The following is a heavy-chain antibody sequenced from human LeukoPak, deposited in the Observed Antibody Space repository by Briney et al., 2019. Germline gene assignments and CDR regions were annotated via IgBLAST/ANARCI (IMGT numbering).Heavy chain of an antibody. D-gene: IGHD6-19*01. CDR1: GGSISSYY. V-gene: IGHV4-59*01. J-gene: IGHJ5*02. Sequence: PSETLSLTCTVSGGSISSYYWSWIRQPPGKGLEWIGYIYYSGSTNYNPSLKSRVTISVDTSKNQFSLKLSSVTAADTAVYYCARADCSGWSINPDSWGQGTLVTVSS. CDR3: ARADCSGWSINPDS. CDR2: IYYSGST.